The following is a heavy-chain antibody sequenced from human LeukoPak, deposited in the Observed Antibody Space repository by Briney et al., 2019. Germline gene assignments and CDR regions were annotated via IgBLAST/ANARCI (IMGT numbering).Heavy chain of an antibody. Sequence: GASVKVSCKASGYTFTSYGISWVRQARGQGLEWMGWISAYNGNTNYAQKLQGRVTMTTDTSTSTAYMELRSLRSDDTAVYYCARDIIAFEPGYYDRSGYYDAFDIWGQGTMVTVSS. CDR2: ISAYNGNT. D-gene: IGHD3-22*01. CDR3: ARDIIAFEPGYYDRSGYYDAFDI. V-gene: IGHV1-18*01. CDR1: GYTFTSYG. J-gene: IGHJ3*02.